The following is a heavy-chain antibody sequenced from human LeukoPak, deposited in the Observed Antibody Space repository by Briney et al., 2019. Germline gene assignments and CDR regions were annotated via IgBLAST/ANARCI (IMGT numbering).Heavy chain of an antibody. Sequence: PGGSLRLSCAASGFTFSNYEMNWVRQAPGKGLEWISYISSSGSTIYYADSVKGRFTISRDNAKNSLYLQMNSLRVEDTAVYYCARASAPPSFYYYYGMDVRGQGTTVTVSS. V-gene: IGHV3-48*03. CDR3: ARASAPPSFYYYYGMDV. CDR2: ISSSGSTI. CDR1: GFTFSNYE. J-gene: IGHJ6*02.